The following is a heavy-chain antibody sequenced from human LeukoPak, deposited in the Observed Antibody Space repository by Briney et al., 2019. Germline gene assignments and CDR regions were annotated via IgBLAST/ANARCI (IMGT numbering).Heavy chain of an antibody. CDR1: GCTFTSYS. Sequence: SVKVSCKASGCTFTSYSIIWVRQAPGQGLEWMGWIIPIFGTANYAQKFQGRVTITRGESTSTAYMEPSSLRSEDTDVYYCARSYYDSSGSSDSWGEGDLVTASP. D-gene: IGHD3-22*01. J-gene: IGHJ4*02. CDR2: IIPIFGTA. CDR3: ARSYYDSSGSSDS. V-gene: IGHV1-69*05.